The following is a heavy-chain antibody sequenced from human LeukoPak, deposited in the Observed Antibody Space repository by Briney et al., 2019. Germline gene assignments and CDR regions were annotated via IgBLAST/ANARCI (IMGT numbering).Heavy chain of an antibody. CDR3: ASPVLLIRGVTVGY. CDR1: GFTFSSYS. D-gene: IGHD3-10*01. CDR2: ISSSSSYI. J-gene: IGHJ4*02. Sequence: GGSLRLSCAASGFTFSSYSMNWVRQAPGKGLEWVSSISSSSSYIYYADSVKGRFTISRDNAKNSLYLQMNSLRAEDTAVCYCASPVLLIRGVTVGYWGQGTLVTVSS. V-gene: IGHV3-21*01.